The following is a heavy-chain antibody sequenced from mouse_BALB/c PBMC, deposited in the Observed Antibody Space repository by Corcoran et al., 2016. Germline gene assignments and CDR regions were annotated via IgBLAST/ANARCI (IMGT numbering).Heavy chain of an antibody. Sequence: QVTLKESGPGILQPSQTLSLTCSFSGFSLSTSGMGVSWIRQPSGKGLEWLAHIYWDDDKRYNPSLKSRLTISKDTSRNQVFLKITSVDTADTATYYCARRANGSGDYAMDYWGQGTSVTVSS. V-gene: IGHV8-12*01. CDR2: IYWDDDK. D-gene: IGHD1-1*01. CDR1: GFSLSTSGMG. J-gene: IGHJ4*01. CDR3: ARRANGSGDYAMDY.